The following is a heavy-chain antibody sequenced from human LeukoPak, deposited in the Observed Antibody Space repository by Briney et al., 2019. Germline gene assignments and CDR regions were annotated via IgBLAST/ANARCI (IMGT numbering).Heavy chain of an antibody. D-gene: IGHD2-15*01. V-gene: IGHV3-30*04. Sequence: GGSLRLSCTGSRFNFSIYAMHWVRQPPGKGLEWVAAISTDGRNTYYINSVKGRFTISRDNSKNTVFLQMNSLTKEDTAMYYCARDYDTLGGWFDYWGQGTLVTVSS. J-gene: IGHJ4*02. CDR3: ARDYDTLGGWFDY. CDR1: RFNFSIYA. CDR2: ISTDGRNT.